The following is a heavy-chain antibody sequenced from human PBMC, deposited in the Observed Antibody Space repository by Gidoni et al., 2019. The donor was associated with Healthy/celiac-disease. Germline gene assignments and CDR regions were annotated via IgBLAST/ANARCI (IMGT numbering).Heavy chain of an antibody. CDR2: IYYSGST. D-gene: IGHD2-2*01. CDR3: ARVGRSSYCSSTSCYHIDY. V-gene: IGHV4-31*02. J-gene: IGHJ4*02. CDR1: FISSGGDY. Sequence: FISSGGDYWSWMRQHPGKGLEWIGYIYYSGSTYYKPSLKGRVTISVDTSKNQFSLKLSSVTAADTAVYYCARVGRSSYCSSTSCYHIDYWGQGPLVTVSS.